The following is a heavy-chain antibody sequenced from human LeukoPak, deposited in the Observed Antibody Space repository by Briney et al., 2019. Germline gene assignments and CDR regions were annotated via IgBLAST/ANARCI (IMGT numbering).Heavy chain of an antibody. CDR3: ARGDSSGYQSVYYGMDV. CDR2: INAYNGNT. D-gene: IGHD3-22*01. J-gene: IGHJ6*01. CDR1: GYTFSYYG. V-gene: IGHV1-18*01. Sequence: ASVKVSCKASGYTFSYYGISWVRQAPGQRLEWMGWINAYNGNTDYAQKFQGRVTMTTDTSTSTAYMELRSLRSDDTAVYYCARGDSSGYQSVYYGMDVWGQGTTVTVSS.